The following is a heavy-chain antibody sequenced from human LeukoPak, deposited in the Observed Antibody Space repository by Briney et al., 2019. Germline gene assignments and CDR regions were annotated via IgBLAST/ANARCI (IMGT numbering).Heavy chain of an antibody. V-gene: IGHV3-30*18. CDR1: GFTFSSYG. J-gene: IGHJ4*02. D-gene: IGHD5-18*01. CDR3: AKDLYTATITLSFDY. Sequence: GRSLRLSCAASGFTFSSYGMHWVRQAPGKGLEWVAVISYDGSSKYYADSVKGRFTISRDNSKNTLYLQMNSLRAEDTAVYYCAKDLYTATITLSFDYWGQGTLVTVSS. CDR2: ISYDGSSK.